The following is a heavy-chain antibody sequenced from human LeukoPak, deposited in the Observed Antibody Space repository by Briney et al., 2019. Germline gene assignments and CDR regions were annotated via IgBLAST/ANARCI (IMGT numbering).Heavy chain of an antibody. J-gene: IGHJ6*02. CDR2: ISYDGSNK. D-gene: IGHD2-15*01. CDR3: ARDRAYCSGGNCYSLYYYLSGMDV. CDR1: GFTFSSYA. V-gene: IGHV3-30*04. Sequence: GRSLRLSCAASGFTFSSYAMHWVRQAPGKGLEWVAVISYDGSNKYYADSVKGRFTISRDKSKNTLCLQMNSLRAEDTAMYFCARDRAYCSGGNCYSLYYYLSGMDVWDQGTTATVSS.